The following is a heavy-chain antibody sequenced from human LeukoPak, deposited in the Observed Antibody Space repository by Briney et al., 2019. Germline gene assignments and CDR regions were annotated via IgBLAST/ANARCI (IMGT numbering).Heavy chain of an antibody. V-gene: IGHV3-23*01. J-gene: IGHJ6*03. D-gene: IGHD1-26*01. Sequence: PGGSLRLSCAASGFTFSSYGMSWVRQAPGKGLEWVSAISGSGGSTYYADSVKGRFTISRDNSKNTLYLQMNSLRAEDTAVYYCAKAPGNYYYYMDVWGKGTTVTVSS. CDR2: ISGSGGST. CDR3: AKAPGNYYYYMDV. CDR1: GFTFSSYG.